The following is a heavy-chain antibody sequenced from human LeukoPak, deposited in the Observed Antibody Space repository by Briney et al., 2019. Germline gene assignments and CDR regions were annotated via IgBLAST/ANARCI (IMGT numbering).Heavy chain of an antibody. CDR3: AREAYASGSFRTDYYYMDV. Sequence: ASVTVSCKASGYTFTGYYMHWVRQAPGHGLEWMGWISPTSGGTNYAQKFQGRVTMTRDTSISTAYMELRRLRSDDTAVYYCAREAYASGSFRTDYYYMDVWGKGTTVTISS. D-gene: IGHD3-10*01. J-gene: IGHJ6*03. V-gene: IGHV1-2*02. CDR1: GYTFTGYY. CDR2: ISPTSGGT.